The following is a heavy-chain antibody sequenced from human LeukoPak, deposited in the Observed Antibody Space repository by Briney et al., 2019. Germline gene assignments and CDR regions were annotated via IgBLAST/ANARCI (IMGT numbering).Heavy chain of an antibody. CDR2: ISWNSGSI. CDR3: ARVNSDYTNSYYYYYMDV. V-gene: IGHV3-9*01. J-gene: IGHJ6*03. D-gene: IGHD4-11*01. CDR1: GFTFDDYA. Sequence: GGSLRLSCAASGFTFDDYAMHWVRQAPGKGLEWVSGISWNSGSIGYADSVKGRFTISRDNAMNSLYLQMNSLRAEDTAVYYCARVNSDYTNSYYYYYMDVWGKGTTVTVSS.